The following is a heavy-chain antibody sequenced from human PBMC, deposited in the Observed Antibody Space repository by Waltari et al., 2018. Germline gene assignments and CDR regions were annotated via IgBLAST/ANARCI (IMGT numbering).Heavy chain of an antibody. CDR1: GSISSTTYY. J-gene: IGHJ3*02. D-gene: IGHD1-26*01. CDR2: MSSSGNP. V-gene: IGHV4-39*01. Sequence: QLQLQESGPGLVKPSETLSLTCTVSGSISSTTYYWGWIRQPPGKGLEWIGSMSSSGNPYYNPSLKSRVTISVDTSKNQFSLRLSSVTAADTAVYYCARRSRGSGSYAFGAFDIWGQGTMVIVSS. CDR3: ARRSRGSGSYAFGAFDI.